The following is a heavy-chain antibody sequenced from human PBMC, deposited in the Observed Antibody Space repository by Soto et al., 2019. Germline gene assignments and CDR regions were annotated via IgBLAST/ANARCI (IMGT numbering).Heavy chain of an antibody. D-gene: IGHD6-19*01. CDR1: GGSISSYY. Sequence: SETLSLTCTVSGGSISSYYWSWIRQPPGKGLEWIGYIYYSGSTNYNPSLKSRVTISVDTSKNQFSLKLSSVTAADTAVYYCAREVREQWLVRPDYWGQGTLVTVSS. J-gene: IGHJ4*02. CDR2: IYYSGST. V-gene: IGHV4-59*01. CDR3: AREVREQWLVRPDY.